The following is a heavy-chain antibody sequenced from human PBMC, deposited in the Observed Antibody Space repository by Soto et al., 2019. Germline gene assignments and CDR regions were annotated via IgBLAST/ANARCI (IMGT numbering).Heavy chain of an antibody. V-gene: IGHV3-30-3*01. CDR2: ISYDGSNK. CDR3: ARDLDYYDSSGYYYGVNDY. CDR1: GFTFSSYA. D-gene: IGHD3-22*01. J-gene: IGHJ4*02. Sequence: GGSLRLSCAASGFTFSSYAMHWVRQAPGTGLEWVAVISYDGSNKYYADSVKGRFTISRDNSKNTLYLQMNSLRAEYTAVYYCARDLDYYDSSGYYYGVNDYWGQGTLVTVSS.